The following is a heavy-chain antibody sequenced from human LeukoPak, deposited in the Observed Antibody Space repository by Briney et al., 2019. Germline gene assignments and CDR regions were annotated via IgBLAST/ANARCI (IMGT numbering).Heavy chain of an antibody. Sequence: PSETLSLTCTVSGGSISSSSHYWGWIRQPPGKGLEWIGSIYYSGSTYYNPSLKSRVTISVSTSKNQFSLKLSSVTAADTAVYYCARQLTVGATRGAFDYWGQGTLVTVSS. V-gene: IGHV4-39*07. CDR3: ARQLTVGATRGAFDY. CDR2: IYYSGST. D-gene: IGHD1-26*01. CDR1: GGSISSSSHY. J-gene: IGHJ4*02.